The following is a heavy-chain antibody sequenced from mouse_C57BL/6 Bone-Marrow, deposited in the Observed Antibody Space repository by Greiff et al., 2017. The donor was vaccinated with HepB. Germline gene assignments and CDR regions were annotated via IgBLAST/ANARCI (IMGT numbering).Heavy chain of an antibody. D-gene: IGHD1-1*01. Sequence: VQLQQPGAELVKPGASVKMSCKASGYTFTSYWITWVKQRPGQGLEWIGDIYPGSGSTNYNEKFKSKATLTVDTSSSTAYMNLSSLTSEDSAVYYCAYVPYWYFDVWGTGPTVTVSS. V-gene: IGHV1-55*01. J-gene: IGHJ1*03. CDR2: IYPGSGST. CDR3: AYVPYWYFDV. CDR1: GYTFTSYW.